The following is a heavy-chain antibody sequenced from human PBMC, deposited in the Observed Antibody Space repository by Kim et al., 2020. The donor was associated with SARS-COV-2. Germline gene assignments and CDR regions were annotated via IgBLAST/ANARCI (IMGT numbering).Heavy chain of an antibody. D-gene: IGHD3-9*01. V-gene: IGHV4-59*08. CDR1: GGSISSYY. CDR2: IYYSGST. J-gene: IGHJ4*02. Sequence: SETLSLTCTVSGGSISSYYWSWIRQPPGKGLEWIGYIYYSGSTNYNPSLKSRVTISVDTSKNQFSLKLSSVPAADTAVYYCARKAWTGNYFDYWGQGTLVTVSS. CDR3: ARKAWTGNYFDY.